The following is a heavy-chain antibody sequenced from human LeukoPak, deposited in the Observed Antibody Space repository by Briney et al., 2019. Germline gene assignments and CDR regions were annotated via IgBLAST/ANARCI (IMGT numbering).Heavy chain of an antibody. V-gene: IGHV3-7*01. Sequence: GGSLRLSCAASGFTFSSYSMNWVRQAPGKGLEWVANIKQDGSEKYYVDSVKGRFTISRDNAKHSLHLQMNSLRAEDTAVYYCARDQSGGSYFDAFDIWGQGTMVTVSS. CDR3: ARDQSGGSYFDAFDI. D-gene: IGHD1-26*01. CDR2: IKQDGSEK. J-gene: IGHJ3*02. CDR1: GFTFSSYS.